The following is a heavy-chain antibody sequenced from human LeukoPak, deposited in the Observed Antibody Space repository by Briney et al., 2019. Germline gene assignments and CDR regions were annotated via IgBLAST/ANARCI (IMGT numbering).Heavy chain of an antibody. CDR2: IKQDGSEK. CDR1: GFTFSSYW. CDR3: ARDTSSIVGPRFDY. V-gene: IGHV3-7*01. D-gene: IGHD1-26*01. J-gene: IGHJ4*02. Sequence: GGSLRLSCAASGFTFSSYWMSWVRQAPGKGLEWVAIIKQDGSEKYYLDSVKGRFTISRGNAENSLYLQMNSLRAEDTAVYYCARDTSSIVGPRFDYWGQGILVTVSS.